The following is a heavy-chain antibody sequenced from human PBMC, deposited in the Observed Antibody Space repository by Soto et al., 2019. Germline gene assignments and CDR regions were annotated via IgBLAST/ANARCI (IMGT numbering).Heavy chain of an antibody. V-gene: IGHV1-18*01. Sequence: ASVKVSCKASGYTFTTYDISWVRQAPGQGLEWMGRISTYNGNTNYPQSLQGRLTMTTDTSTTTAYMELRSLRSDDTAVYYCARDPYHVLMVNAPXLYGMDVWGQGTTVTVSS. CDR1: GYTFTTYD. D-gene: IGHD2-8*01. CDR2: ISTYNGNT. J-gene: IGHJ6*02. CDR3: ARDPYHVLMVNAPXLYGMDV.